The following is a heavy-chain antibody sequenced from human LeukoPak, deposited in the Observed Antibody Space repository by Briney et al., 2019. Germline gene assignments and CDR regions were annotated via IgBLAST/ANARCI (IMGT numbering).Heavy chain of an antibody. Sequence: GGSLRLSCGASGFSLSASSMHWVRQAPGKGLEWVGRIRSKINGYATHFAASVDGRFTVSRDDSKNTMYLHMNSLKTEDTAVYYCASGGGVLAAFDIWGQGTMVIVSS. CDR3: ASGGGVLAAFDI. J-gene: IGHJ3*02. CDR2: IRSKINGYAT. V-gene: IGHV3-73*01. D-gene: IGHD2-8*02. CDR1: GFSLSASS.